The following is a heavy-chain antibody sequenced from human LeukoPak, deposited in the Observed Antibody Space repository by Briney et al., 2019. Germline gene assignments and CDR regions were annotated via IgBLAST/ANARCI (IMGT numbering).Heavy chain of an antibody. CDR1: GFPFSASA. CDR3: ATVKYDYGDPVGWFDP. CDR2: ILSTGTT. Sequence: GGSLRLSCAASGFPFSASAMTWVRQAPGKGLEWVSHILSTGTTYYADSVRGRFTISRDNSKSTLYLLMTSLRADDTAVYYCATVKYDYGDPVGWFDPWGQGTLVTVSS. J-gene: IGHJ5*02. V-gene: IGHV3-23*01. D-gene: IGHD4-17*01.